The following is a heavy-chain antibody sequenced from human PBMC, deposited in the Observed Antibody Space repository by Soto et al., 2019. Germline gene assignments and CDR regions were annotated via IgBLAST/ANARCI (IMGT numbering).Heavy chain of an antibody. J-gene: IGHJ4*02. CDR3: ARGRTSGWHNYFYY. Sequence: QVQLVESGGGVVQPGRSLRLSCAASGFTFSSYGMHWVRQAPGKGLEWVAVIWYDGSNKYYADSVKGRFTISRDNSKNTLYLQMNSLRAEDTAVYYCARGRTSGWHNYFYYWGQGTLVTVSS. V-gene: IGHV3-33*01. CDR2: IWYDGSNK. CDR1: GFTFSSYG. D-gene: IGHD6-19*01.